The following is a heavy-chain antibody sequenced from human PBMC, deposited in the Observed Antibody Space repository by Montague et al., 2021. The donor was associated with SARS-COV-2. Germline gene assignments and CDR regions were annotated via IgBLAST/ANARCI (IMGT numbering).Heavy chain of an antibody. CDR3: ARHGPFVVVTAIDDTFDI. V-gene: IGHV4-59*08. Sequence: SETLSLTCTVSGGPISTYYWSWIRQPPGKGLEWIGYIYYSGSTNYNPSLKSRVTISVDTSKNQFSLKLGSVTAADTAVYYCARHGPFVVVTAIDDTFDIWGQGTTVTVSS. CDR1: GGPISTYY. D-gene: IGHD2-21*02. CDR2: IYYSGST. J-gene: IGHJ3*02.